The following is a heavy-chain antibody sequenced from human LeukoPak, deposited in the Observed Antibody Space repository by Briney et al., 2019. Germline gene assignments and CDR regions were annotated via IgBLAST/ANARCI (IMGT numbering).Heavy chain of an antibody. CDR3: ARDIAALVPNHYYYGMDV. D-gene: IGHD2-2*01. J-gene: IGHJ6*02. V-gene: IGHV3-9*01. Sequence: GGSLRLSCAASGFTFDDYAMHWVRQAPGKGLEWVSGISWNSGSIGYADSVKGRFTISRDHAKNSLYLQMNSLRAEDTALYYCARDIAALVPNHYYYGMDVWGQGTTVTVSS. CDR2: ISWNSGSI. CDR1: GFTFDDYA.